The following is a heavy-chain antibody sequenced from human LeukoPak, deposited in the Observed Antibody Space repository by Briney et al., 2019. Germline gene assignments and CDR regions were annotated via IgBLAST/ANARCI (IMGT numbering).Heavy chain of an antibody. CDR2: IYYSGST. J-gene: IGHJ4*02. CDR1: GGSFSGYY. CDR3: ALHDDSSGYYITGDRFNFDY. V-gene: IGHV4-39*01. D-gene: IGHD3-22*01. Sequence: SETLSLTCAVYGGSFSGYYWGWIRQPPGKGLEWIGSIYYSGSTYYNPSLKSRVTISVDTSKNQFSLKLSSVTAADTAVYYCALHDDSSGYYITGDRFNFDYWGQGTLVTVSS.